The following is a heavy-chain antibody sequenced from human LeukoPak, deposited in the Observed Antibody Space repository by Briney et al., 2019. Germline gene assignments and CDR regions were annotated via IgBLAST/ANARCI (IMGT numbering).Heavy chain of an antibody. CDR3: ARASYGSGSYRR. CDR1: GFTFSSYA. CDR2: INHSGST. Sequence: PGGSLRLSCAASGFTFSSYAMSWVRQAPGKGLEWIGEINHSGSTNYNPSLKSRVTISVDTSKNQFSLKLSSVTAADTAVYYCARASYGSGSYRRWGQGTLVTVSS. D-gene: IGHD3-10*01. V-gene: IGHV4-34*01. J-gene: IGHJ4*02.